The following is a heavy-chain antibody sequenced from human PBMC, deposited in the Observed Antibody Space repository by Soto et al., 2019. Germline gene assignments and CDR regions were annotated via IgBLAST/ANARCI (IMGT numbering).Heavy chain of an antibody. CDR3: VRHPPFHYDSSGYFDS. CDR1: GGSISSSNDY. J-gene: IGHJ4*02. CDR2: MFHSGRT. Sequence: SETLSLTCSVSGGSISSSNDYWGWIRQPPGKGLEWLGSMFHSGRTYHNPSLKSRVSISVDTSRNLFSLQLSSVTAADTALYFCVRHPPFHYDSSGYFDSWGQGILVTVS. V-gene: IGHV4-39*01. D-gene: IGHD3-22*01.